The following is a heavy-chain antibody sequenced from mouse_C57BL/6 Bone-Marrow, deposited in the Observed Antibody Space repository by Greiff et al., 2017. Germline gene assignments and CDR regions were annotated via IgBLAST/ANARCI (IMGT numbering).Heavy chain of an antibody. J-gene: IGHJ1*03. Sequence: QVQLKQPGAELVKPGASVKMSCKASGYTFTSYWITWVKQRPGQGLEWIGDIYPGSGSTNYNEKFKSKATLTVDTSSSTAYMQLSSLTSEDSAVYYCASWGNYDWYFDVWGTGTTVTVSS. CDR3: ASWGNYDWYFDV. D-gene: IGHD2-1*01. CDR2: IYPGSGST. CDR1: GYTFTSYW. V-gene: IGHV1-55*01.